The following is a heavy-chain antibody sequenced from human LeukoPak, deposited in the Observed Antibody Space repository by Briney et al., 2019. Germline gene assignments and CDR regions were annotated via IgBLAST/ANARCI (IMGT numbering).Heavy chain of an antibody. CDR3: ARDVCDTSRYYVWYFEL. J-gene: IGHJ2*01. V-gene: IGHV1-2*02. D-gene: IGHD3-22*01. Sequence: ASVKVSCKASGYSFTDYYLHWVRQAPGQGPEWMGWISPNSGAANYAQKFQGRVTMTRDTSVNTVYIELSGLTSDDTAVYYCARDVCDTSRYYVWYFELWGRGPLVTVS. CDR1: GYSFTDYY. CDR2: ISPNSGAA.